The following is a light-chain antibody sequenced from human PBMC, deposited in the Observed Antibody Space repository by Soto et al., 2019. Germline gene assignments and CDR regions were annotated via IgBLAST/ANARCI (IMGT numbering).Light chain of an antibody. Sequence: QSVLTQPSSASGTPGQRVTISCSGSSSNIGSHYVYWYQQLPGTAPKLLIYRNNQRPSGVPDRFSGSKSGTSASLAISGLRSEDEADYYCSAWDDSLSVVVFGGGTKLAVL. CDR2: RNN. V-gene: IGLV1-47*01. CDR3: SAWDDSLSVVV. J-gene: IGLJ2*01. CDR1: SSNIGSHY.